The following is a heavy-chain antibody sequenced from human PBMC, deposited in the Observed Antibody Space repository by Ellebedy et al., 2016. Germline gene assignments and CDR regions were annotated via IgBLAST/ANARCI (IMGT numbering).Heavy chain of an antibody. Sequence: SETLSLTXTVYTGSFSGYYWSWIRQPPGKGLEWLGEINYSGRTNYNPSLKTRVTMSLDTSMKQFSLKMKSVTAADTAVYYCARGHREYQLLYRYFDYWGQGALVTVSS. V-gene: IGHV4-34*01. J-gene: IGHJ4*02. D-gene: IGHD2-2*02. CDR2: INYSGRT. CDR3: ARGHREYQLLYRYFDY. CDR1: TGSFSGYY.